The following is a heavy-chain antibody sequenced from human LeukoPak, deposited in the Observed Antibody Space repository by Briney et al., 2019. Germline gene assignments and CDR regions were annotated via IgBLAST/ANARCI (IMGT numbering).Heavy chain of an antibody. Sequence: GGSLRLXCAASGFTFSSYGMHWVRQAPGKGLEWVAFIRYDGSNKYYADSVKGRFTISRDNSKNTLYLQMNSLRAEDTAVYYCAKAPGDYDGGLDYWGQGTLVTVSS. V-gene: IGHV3-30*02. J-gene: IGHJ4*02. CDR2: IRYDGSNK. CDR3: AKAPGDYDGGLDY. CDR1: GFTFSSYG. D-gene: IGHD4-23*01.